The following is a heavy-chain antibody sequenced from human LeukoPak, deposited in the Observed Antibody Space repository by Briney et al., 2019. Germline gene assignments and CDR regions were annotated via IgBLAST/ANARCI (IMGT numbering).Heavy chain of an antibody. J-gene: IGHJ4*02. CDR1: GYTFINYF. Sequence: ASVKVSCKASGYTFINYFIHWVRQASGQGLEWMGVINPRSGSTTYAQNFQGTVTMTRDTSTSTVYVELSSLRSEETAVYYCAREGDAYKDFDYWGQGTLATVSS. CDR3: AREGDAYKDFDY. CDR2: INPRSGST. D-gene: IGHD5-24*01. V-gene: IGHV1-46*01.